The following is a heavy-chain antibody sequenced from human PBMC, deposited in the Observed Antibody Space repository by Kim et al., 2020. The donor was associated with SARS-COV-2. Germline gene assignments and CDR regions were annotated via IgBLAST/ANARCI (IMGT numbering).Heavy chain of an antibody. V-gene: IGHV3-11*01. CDR2: IPSSGDST. CDR3: ARQIASGEVDY. CDR1: GFSFSDYY. D-gene: IGHD2-21*01. Sequence: GGSLRLSCAASGFSFSDYYMSWIRQAPGKGLEWVSYIPSSGDSTYYTDSVKGRFLISRDNAKKSLYLQMNSLRADDTAVYYCARQIASGEVDYWGQGTLVTVSS. J-gene: IGHJ4*02.